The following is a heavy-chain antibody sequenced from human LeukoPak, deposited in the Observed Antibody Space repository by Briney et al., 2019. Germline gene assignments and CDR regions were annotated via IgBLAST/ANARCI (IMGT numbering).Heavy chain of an antibody. V-gene: IGHV1-2*02. Sequence: GASVKVSCKASGYTFTGYYMHWVRRAPGQGLEWMGWINPNSGGTNYAQKFQGRVTMTRDTSISTAYMELSRLRSDDTAVYYCARSKSYCSGGSCYSGILDYWGQGTLVTVSS. CDR1: GYTFTGYY. D-gene: IGHD2-15*01. J-gene: IGHJ4*02. CDR2: INPNSGGT. CDR3: ARSKSYCSGGSCYSGILDY.